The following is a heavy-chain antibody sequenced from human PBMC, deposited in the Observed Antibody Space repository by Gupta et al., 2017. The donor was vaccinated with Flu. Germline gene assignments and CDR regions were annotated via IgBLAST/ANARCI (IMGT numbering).Heavy chain of an antibody. CDR3: ASSQGGFDY. J-gene: IGHJ4*02. V-gene: IGHV3-48*03. D-gene: IGHD3-16*01. CDR2: ISSSGSLI. CDR1: GFTFSSYE. Sequence: GFTFSSYEMNWVRQAPGKGLEWVSYISSSGSLIYYADSVKGRFTISRDNAKNSLYLQMNSLRAEDTVVYYCASSQGGFDYWGQGTLVTVPS.